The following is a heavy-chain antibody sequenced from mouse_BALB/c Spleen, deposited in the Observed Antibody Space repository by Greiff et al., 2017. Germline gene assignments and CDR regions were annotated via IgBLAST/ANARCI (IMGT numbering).Heavy chain of an antibody. V-gene: IGHV1-14*01. J-gene: IGHJ3*01. CDR3: ARARDEYDWLAY. CDR1: GYTFTSYV. D-gene: IGHD2-14*01. Sequence: EVQLLQSGPDLVKPGASVKMSCKASGYTFTSYVMHWVKQKPGQGLEWIGYINSYNDGTKYNEKFKGKATLTSDKSSSTAYLELSSLTSEDTAVYYCARARDEYDWLAYWGQGTLVTVSA. CDR2: INSYNDGT.